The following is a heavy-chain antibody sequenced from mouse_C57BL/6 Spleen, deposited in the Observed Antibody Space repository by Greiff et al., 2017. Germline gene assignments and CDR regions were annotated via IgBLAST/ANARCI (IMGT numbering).Heavy chain of an antibody. Sequence: QVQLQQSGAELVRPGSSVKLSCKASGYTFTSYWMDWVKQRPGQGLEWIGNIYPSDSETHYNQKFKDKATLTVDKSSSTAYMQLSSLTSEDSAVYCCARGGDYCGSSSFDCWGKGTTLTVSS. D-gene: IGHD1-1*01. CDR1: GYTFTSYW. CDR2: IYPSDSET. V-gene: IGHV1-61*01. J-gene: IGHJ2*01. CDR3: ARGGDYCGSSSFDC.